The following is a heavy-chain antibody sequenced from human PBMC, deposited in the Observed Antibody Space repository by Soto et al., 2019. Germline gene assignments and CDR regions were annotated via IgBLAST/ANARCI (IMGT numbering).Heavy chain of an antibody. D-gene: IGHD4-17*01. CDR2: IIPIFGTA. CDR3: ARVPDDYGGNFGY. V-gene: IGHV1-69*13. Sequence: GASLKLSCKAAGGTFSSPAISSVRQAPGQGLEWMGGIIPIFGTANYAQKFQGRVTITADESTSTAYMELSSLRSEDTAVYYCARVPDDYGGNFGYWGQGTLVTVSS. J-gene: IGHJ4*02. CDR1: GGTFSSPA.